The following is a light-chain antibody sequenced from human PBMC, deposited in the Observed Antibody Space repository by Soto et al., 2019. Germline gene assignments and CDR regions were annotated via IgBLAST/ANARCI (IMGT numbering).Light chain of an antibody. J-gene: IGLJ3*02. CDR3: LLYYDGAWV. CDR2: STN. CDR1: TGTLTSSYF. Sequence: QTVVTQEPSLTVSPGGTVTLTCASSTGTLTSSYFPNWFQQKPGQAPRALIYSTNNKHSWTPARFSGSLLGGKAALTLSGVQPEDEAEYYCLLYYDGAWVFGGGTKLTVL. V-gene: IGLV7-43*01.